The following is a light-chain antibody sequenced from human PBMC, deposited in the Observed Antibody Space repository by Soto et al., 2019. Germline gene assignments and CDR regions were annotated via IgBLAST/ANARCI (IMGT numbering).Light chain of an antibody. CDR3: SSFTSSTTHV. Sequence: QSALTRPASVSGSPGQSITISCTGTSSDIGSYNYVSWYQHHPGKAPKLMIYDVSNRPSGVSNRFSGSKSGNTASLTISGLQAEDEGDYYCSSFTSSTTHVFGTGTKVTVL. CDR2: DVS. V-gene: IGLV2-14*03. CDR1: SSDIGSYNY. J-gene: IGLJ1*01.